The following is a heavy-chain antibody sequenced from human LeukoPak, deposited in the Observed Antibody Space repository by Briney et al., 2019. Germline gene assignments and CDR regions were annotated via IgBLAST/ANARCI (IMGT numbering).Heavy chain of an antibody. V-gene: IGHV3-30*02. Sequence: PGGSLRLSCAASGFTFSTYGMHWVRQAPGEGLEWAALIRYDGSKQDYADSVQGRFTISRDNSKNTLYLQMNSLRAEDTAVYHCARDLSEWGQGTLVTVSS. J-gene: IGHJ4*02. CDR2: IRYDGSKQ. CDR1: GFTFSTYG. CDR3: ARDLSE.